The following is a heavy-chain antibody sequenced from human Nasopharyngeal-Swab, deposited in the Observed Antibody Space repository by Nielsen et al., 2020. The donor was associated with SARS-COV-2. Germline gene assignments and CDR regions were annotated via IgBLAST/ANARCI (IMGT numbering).Heavy chain of an antibody. CDR1: GFTYSTYA. D-gene: IGHD4-17*01. V-gene: IGHV3-23*01. J-gene: IGHJ4*02. Sequence: GESLKISCVASGFTYSTYAMNWVRQAPGKGLEWVSGISGSGGNTYYADSVKGRFTISRDNSMETLYLQMNSLRVEDTAVYYCAKGVGYGDTGCFGEWGQGTLVSASS. CDR3: AKGVGYGDTGCFGE. CDR2: ISGSGGNT.